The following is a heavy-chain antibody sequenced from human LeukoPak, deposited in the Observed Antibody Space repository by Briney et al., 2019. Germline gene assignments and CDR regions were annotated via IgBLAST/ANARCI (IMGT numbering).Heavy chain of an antibody. J-gene: IGHJ3*02. D-gene: IGHD3-22*01. CDR1: GGSISSYY. Sequence: PSETLSLTCTVSGGSISSYYWSWIRQPPGKGLEWIGYIYYSGSTNYNPSLKSRVTISVDTSKNQFSLKLGSVTAADTAVYYCARDNDSSGYDAFDIWGQGTMVTVSS. CDR2: IYYSGST. V-gene: IGHV4-59*01. CDR3: ARDNDSSGYDAFDI.